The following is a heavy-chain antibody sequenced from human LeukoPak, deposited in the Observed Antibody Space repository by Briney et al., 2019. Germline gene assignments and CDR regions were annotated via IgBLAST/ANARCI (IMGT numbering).Heavy chain of an antibody. D-gene: IGHD6-13*01. CDR3: ARGYSSSWYYFDY. Sequence: GGSLRLSCAASGFTFSSYGMHWVRQAPGKGLEWVAVIWYDGSNKYYADSVKGRFTISRDNSKNTLYLQMNSLRAEDTAVYYCARGYSSSWYYFDYWGQGTLFTVSS. CDR2: IWYDGSNK. J-gene: IGHJ4*02. V-gene: IGHV3-33*01. CDR1: GFTFSSYG.